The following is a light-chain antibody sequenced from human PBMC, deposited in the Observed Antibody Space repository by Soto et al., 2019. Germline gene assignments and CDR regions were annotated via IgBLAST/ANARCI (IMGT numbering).Light chain of an antibody. CDR2: GAS. V-gene: IGKV3-15*01. J-gene: IGKJ4*01. Sequence: EIVMAQSPAPLSVSPGERATLSCRASQSVSSNLAWYQQKPGQAPRLLIYGASTRATGVPATFSGSGSGTEFTLTISSLQSEDFAVYYCQQYNSWPLTFGGGTTVEIK. CDR3: QQYNSWPLT. CDR1: QSVSSN.